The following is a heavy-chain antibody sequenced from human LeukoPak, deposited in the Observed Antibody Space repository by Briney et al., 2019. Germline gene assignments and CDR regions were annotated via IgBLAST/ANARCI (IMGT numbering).Heavy chain of an antibody. J-gene: IGHJ6*02. D-gene: IGHD6-19*01. CDR3: ARDFTYSSGWLYYYYGMDV. V-gene: IGHV3-7*01. Sequence: GGSLRLSCAASGFTFSTYTMNWVRQAPGKGLEWVANIKQDGSEKYYVDSVKGRFTISRDNAKNSLYLQMNSLRAEDTAVYYCARDFTYSSGWLYYYYGMDVWGQGTTVTVSS. CDR1: GFTFSTYT. CDR2: IKQDGSEK.